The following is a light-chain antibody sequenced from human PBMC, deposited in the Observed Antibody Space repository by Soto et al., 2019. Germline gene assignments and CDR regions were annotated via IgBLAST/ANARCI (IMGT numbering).Light chain of an antibody. V-gene: IGKV3-15*01. J-gene: IGKJ5*01. Sequence: EIVMTQSPATLSVPPGERATPSCRASQSVSSNLAWYQQKPGQAPRLLIYGASTRATGIPARFSGSGSGTEFTLTISSLQSEDFAVYYCQQYNNWPITFGQGTRLEI. CDR3: QQYNNWPIT. CDR2: GAS. CDR1: QSVSSN.